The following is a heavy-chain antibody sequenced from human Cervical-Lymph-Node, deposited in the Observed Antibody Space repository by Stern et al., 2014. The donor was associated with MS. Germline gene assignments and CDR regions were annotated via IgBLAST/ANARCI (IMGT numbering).Heavy chain of an antibody. CDR2: IYSDGSTT. J-gene: IGHJ6*02. CDR3: VRDDYGMDV. Sequence: VQLVQSGGGLVQPGGSLRLSCAASGFIFSNYWMHWVRQAPGKGLVWVSHIYSDGSTTNYADSVRGRFTISRDNAKNTLYLQMNSLRAEDTAVYYCVRDDYGMDVWGRGTTVTVSS. CDR1: GFIFSNYW. V-gene: IGHV3-74*01.